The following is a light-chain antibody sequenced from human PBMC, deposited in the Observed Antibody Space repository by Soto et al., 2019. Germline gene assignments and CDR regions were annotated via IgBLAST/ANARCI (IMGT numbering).Light chain of an antibody. CDR3: QQYNDWPPWT. V-gene: IGKV3-15*01. J-gene: IGKJ1*01. CDR2: GAS. Sequence: EIVMTQSPATLSLSPGERATLSCRASQSVNSNLAWYQHKPGQSPRLLIYGASTRATGIPARFSGSGSGTDFTLTISSLMSEDFAVYYCQQYNDWPPWTFGQGTKVDIK. CDR1: QSVNSN.